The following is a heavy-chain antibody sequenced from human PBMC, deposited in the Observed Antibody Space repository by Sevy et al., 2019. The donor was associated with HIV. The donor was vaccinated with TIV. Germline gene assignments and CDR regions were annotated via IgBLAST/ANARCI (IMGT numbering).Heavy chain of an antibody. Sequence: GGSLRLSCAGSGFNFGDYNMDWVRQAPGKGLEWVSFINIGSSTIYYAKFLEGRFTGTRDNAKNELYLQMNSLRDEDTAVYYCVRDPGRAYYYGMDVWGRGTTVTVSS. CDR1: GFNFGDYN. J-gene: IGHJ6*02. CDR2: INIGSSTI. V-gene: IGHV3-48*02. CDR3: VRDPGRAYYYGMDV.